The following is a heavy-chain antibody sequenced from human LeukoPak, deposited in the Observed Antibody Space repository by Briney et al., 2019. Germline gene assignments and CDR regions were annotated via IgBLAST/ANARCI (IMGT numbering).Heavy chain of an antibody. CDR1: GGSISSYY. V-gene: IGHV4-4*07. D-gene: IGHD3-10*01. Sequence: SETLSLTCTVSGGSISSYYWSWIRQPAGKGLEWIGRIYASGSTNYNPSLKSRVTMPVDTSKNQCSLKLSSVNAADKAVYYCARGFPGSWHESYYYYYMDVWGKGTTVTISS. CDR2: IYASGST. J-gene: IGHJ6*03. CDR3: ARGFPGSWHESYYYYYMDV.